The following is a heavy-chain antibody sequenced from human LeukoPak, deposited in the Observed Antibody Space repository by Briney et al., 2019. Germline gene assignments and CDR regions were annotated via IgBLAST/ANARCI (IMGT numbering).Heavy chain of an antibody. Sequence: GGSLRLSCAASGLTFSSSWMSWARQAPGKGLEWVANIKEDGSEKYYVDSVKGRFTISRDNAKNSLYLQMNSLRAEDTAVYYCARAIGDYYYYLYMDVWGKGTTVTVSS. D-gene: IGHD4-17*01. CDR3: ARAIGDYYYYLYMDV. J-gene: IGHJ6*03. V-gene: IGHV3-7*01. CDR2: IKEDGSEK. CDR1: GLTFSSSW.